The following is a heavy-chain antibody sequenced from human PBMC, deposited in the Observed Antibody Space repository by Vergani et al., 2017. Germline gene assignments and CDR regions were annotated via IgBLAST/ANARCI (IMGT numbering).Heavy chain of an antibody. CDR2: INHSGST. CDR1: GGSFSGYY. D-gene: IGHD5-12*01. J-gene: IGHJ4*02. V-gene: IGHV4-34*01. Sequence: QVQLQQWGAGLLKPSETLSLTCAVYGGSFSGYYWSWVRPPPGKGLEWIGEINHSGSTNYNPSLKSRVTMSVDTSKNQFSLKQSSVTVADTAVYYCARARAYIVATILQWGQGTLVTVSS. CDR3: ARARAYIVATILQ.